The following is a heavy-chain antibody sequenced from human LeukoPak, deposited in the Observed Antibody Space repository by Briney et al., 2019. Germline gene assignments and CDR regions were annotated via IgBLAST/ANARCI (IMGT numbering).Heavy chain of an antibody. J-gene: IGHJ4*02. CDR1: GFTFSSYG. CDR3: ARDREWELMYYFDY. V-gene: IGHV3-30*19. CDR2: ISYDGSNK. D-gene: IGHD1-26*01. Sequence: GGSLRLSCAASGFTFSSYGMHWVRQAPGKGLEWVAVISYDGSNKYYADSVKGRFTISRDNSKNTLYLQMNSLRAEDTAVYYCARDREWELMYYFDYWGQGTLVTVSS.